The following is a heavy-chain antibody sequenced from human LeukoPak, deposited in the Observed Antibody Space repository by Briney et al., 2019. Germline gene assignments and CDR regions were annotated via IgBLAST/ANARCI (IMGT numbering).Heavy chain of an antibody. Sequence: PRGSLRLSCAASEFTFSSYAMHWVRQAPGKGLEWVAHVKPDGSEKSYVDSVKGRFTISRDNAQNSLYLQMNSLRAEDTAVYYCARDRGYYVFDYWGQGTLVTVSS. CDR1: EFTFSSYA. J-gene: IGHJ4*02. CDR3: ARDRGYYVFDY. V-gene: IGHV3-7*01. CDR2: VKPDGSEK. D-gene: IGHD3-22*01.